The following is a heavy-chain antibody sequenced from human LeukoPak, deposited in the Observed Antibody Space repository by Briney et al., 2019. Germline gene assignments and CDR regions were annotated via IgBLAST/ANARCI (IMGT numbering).Heavy chain of an antibody. CDR2: IYSGGST. V-gene: IGHV3-66*01. J-gene: IGHJ3*02. CDR3: ARGGDIVGDIRSAFDI. D-gene: IGHD1-26*01. CDR1: GLTVSSNY. Sequence: PGGSLRLSCAAPGLTVSSNYMSWVRQAPGKGLKWVSVIYSGGSTYYADSVKGRFTISRDNSKNTLYLQMNSLRAEDTALYYCARGGDIVGDIRSAFDIWGPGTLVTVSS.